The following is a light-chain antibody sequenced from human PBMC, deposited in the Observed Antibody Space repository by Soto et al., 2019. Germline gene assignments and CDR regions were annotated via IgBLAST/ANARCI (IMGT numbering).Light chain of an antibody. CDR2: LNSDGSH. J-gene: IGLJ2*01. Sequence: QLVLTQSPSASASLGASVKVTCTLSSGHSSYAIAWHQQQPGKGPRFLMKLNSDGSHNKGDGIPDRFSGSSSGAERYLTISSLQSEDEADYYCQTWGTGVRVFGGGTKLTVL. V-gene: IGLV4-69*01. CDR1: SGHSSYA. CDR3: QTWGTGVRV.